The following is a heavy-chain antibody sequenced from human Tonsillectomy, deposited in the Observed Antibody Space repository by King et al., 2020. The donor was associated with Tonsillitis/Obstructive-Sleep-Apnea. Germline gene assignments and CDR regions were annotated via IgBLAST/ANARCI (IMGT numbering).Heavy chain of an antibody. V-gene: IGHV4-34*01. CDR1: GGSFSGYY. CDR3: ARGRGCWSGYPSYYYYMDV. CDR2: INHSGST. Sequence: VQLQQWGAGLLKPSETLSLTCAVSGGSFSGYYWSWIRQPPGKGLEWIGEINHSGSTNYNPSLKSRVTISVDTSKNQFSLKLSSVTAADTAVYYCARGRGCWSGYPSYYYYMDVWGKGTTVTVSS. D-gene: IGHD3-3*01. J-gene: IGHJ6*03.